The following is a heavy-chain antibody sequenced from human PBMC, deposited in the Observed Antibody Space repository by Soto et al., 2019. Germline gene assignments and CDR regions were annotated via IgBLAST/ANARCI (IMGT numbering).Heavy chain of an antibody. V-gene: IGHV4-59*01. Sequence: SETLSLTCTVSGGSISSYYWSWIRQPPGKGLEWIGYIYYSGSTNYNPSLKSRVTISVDTSKNQFSLKLSSVTAADTAVYYCARGRQLVNYYYYGMDGWGQGTKVTVSS. J-gene: IGHJ6*02. CDR1: GGSISSYY. D-gene: IGHD6-13*01. CDR3: ARGRQLVNYYYYGMDG. CDR2: IYYSGST.